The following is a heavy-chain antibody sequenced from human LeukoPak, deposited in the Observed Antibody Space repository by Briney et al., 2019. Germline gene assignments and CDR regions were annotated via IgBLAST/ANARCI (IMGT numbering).Heavy chain of an antibody. V-gene: IGHV4-61*08. CDR3: ARREVLGTYAFDI. CDR1: GGSISSGGYY. D-gene: IGHD1-26*01. Sequence: PSETLSLTCTVSGGSISSGGYYWSWIRQHPGKGLEWIGYIYYSGSTNHNPSLKSRVTISVDTSKNQFSLKLNSVTAADTAVYYCARREVLGTYAFDIWGQGTMVTVST. J-gene: IGHJ3*02. CDR2: IYYSGST.